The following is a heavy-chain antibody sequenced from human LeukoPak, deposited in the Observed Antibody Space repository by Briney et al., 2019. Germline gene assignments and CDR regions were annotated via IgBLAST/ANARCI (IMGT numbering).Heavy chain of an antibody. CDR3: ARDLVGGIWSAGF. CDR2: ITPNSGDT. CDR1: GYTFTGYY. J-gene: IGHJ4*02. V-gene: IGHV1-2*06. D-gene: IGHD3-3*01. Sequence: ASVKVSCKTSGYTFTGYYVHWVRQAPGQGLEWMGRITPNSGDTICAQKFQGRATMTRDTSISAAYMELNSLTSDDTAIYYCARDLVGGIWSAGFWGQGTLVTVSS.